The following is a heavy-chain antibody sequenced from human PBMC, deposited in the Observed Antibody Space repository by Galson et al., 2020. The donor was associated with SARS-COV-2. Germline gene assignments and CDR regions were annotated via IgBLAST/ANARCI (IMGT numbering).Heavy chain of an antibody. CDR1: GFTXXKSY. Sequence: GESLKISCAASGFTXXKSYMXWXXXXXGXXXXXVXXXXRHGDTIYYAKSVKGRFTISRDNAKNSLSLQMNSLRAEDTAIYYCAKALDGYNFFVLWGRGTLVTVSP. D-gene: IGHD5-12*01. CDR3: AKALDGYNFFVL. CDR2: XXRHGDTI. J-gene: IGHJ2*01. V-gene: IGHV3-11*04.